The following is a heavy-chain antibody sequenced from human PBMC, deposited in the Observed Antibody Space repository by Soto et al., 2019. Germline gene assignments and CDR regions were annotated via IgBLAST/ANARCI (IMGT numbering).Heavy chain of an antibody. CDR2: ISYDGSNK. J-gene: IGHJ4*02. Sequence: HPGGSLRLSCAASGFTFSSYGMHWVRQAPGKGLEWVAVISYDGSNKYYADSVKGRFTISRDNSKNTLYLQMNSLRAEDTAVYYCAKDRWLTTLDYWGQGTLVTVSS. CDR3: AKDRWLTTLDY. V-gene: IGHV3-30*18. CDR1: GFTFSSYG. D-gene: IGHD5-12*01.